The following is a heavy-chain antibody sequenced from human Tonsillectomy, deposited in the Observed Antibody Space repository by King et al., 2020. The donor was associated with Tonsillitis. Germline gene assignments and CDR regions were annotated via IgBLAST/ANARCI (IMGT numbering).Heavy chain of an antibody. D-gene: IGHD6-13*01. V-gene: IGHV3-30*18. CDR2: ISYDGGNI. CDR3: AKDDLVSSSWYAYYYYGMDV. Sequence: VQLVESGGGVVQPGRSLRLSCAASGFTFSSFGMNWVRQAPGKGLEWVAIISYDGGNIYYADSVKGRFTISRDNSKNTLFLQMNSLRAEDTAVYYCAKDDLVSSSWYAYYYYGMDVWGQGTTVTVSS. J-gene: IGHJ6*02. CDR1: GFTFSSFG.